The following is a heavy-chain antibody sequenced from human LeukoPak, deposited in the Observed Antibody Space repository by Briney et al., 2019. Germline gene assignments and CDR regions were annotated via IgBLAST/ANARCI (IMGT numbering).Heavy chain of an antibody. CDR2: IISSSSYI. D-gene: IGHD2-15*01. V-gene: IGHV3-21*01. CDR3: ARDPQYCSGGSCYSFDY. Sequence: GGSLRLSCAASGFTFSSYSMNWVRQAPGKGLEWVSSIISSSSYIYYADSVKGRFTISRDNAKNSLYLQMNSLRAEDTAVYYCARDPQYCSGGSCYSFDYWGQGTLVTVSS. CDR1: GFTFSSYS. J-gene: IGHJ4*02.